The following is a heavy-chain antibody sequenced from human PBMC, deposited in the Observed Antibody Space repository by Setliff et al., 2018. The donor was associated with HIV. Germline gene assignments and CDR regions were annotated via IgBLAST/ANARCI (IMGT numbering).Heavy chain of an antibody. J-gene: IGHJ3*02. Sequence: SETLSLTCAVSGGSISNHNWWSWVRQPPGKGLEWIGEIYHTGSTTYSPSLQSRVTISVDNSKNQFSLMLSSVTAADTALYFCARGPGPTFYNFWSGYYTGRSFDIWGQGTLVTVSS. CDR2: IYHTGST. CDR1: GGSISNHNW. CDR3: ARGPGPTFYNFWSGYYTGRSFDI. V-gene: IGHV4-4*02. D-gene: IGHD3-3*01.